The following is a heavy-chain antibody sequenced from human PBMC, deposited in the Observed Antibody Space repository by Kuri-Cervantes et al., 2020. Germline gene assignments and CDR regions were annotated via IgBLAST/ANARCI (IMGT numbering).Heavy chain of an antibody. J-gene: IGHJ4*02. Sequence: GGALRLSCKASGSTFTSYFMHWVRQPPGQGLEWMGIINPSGGSTSYAQKVQGRVTITRDMSTSTAYMEPSSLRSEDTAVYYCAARSMVRGVINKNYFDYWGQGTLVTVSS. CDR3: AARSMVRGVINKNYFDY. CDR2: INPSGGST. CDR1: GSTFTSYF. D-gene: IGHD3-10*01. V-gene: IGHV1-46*01.